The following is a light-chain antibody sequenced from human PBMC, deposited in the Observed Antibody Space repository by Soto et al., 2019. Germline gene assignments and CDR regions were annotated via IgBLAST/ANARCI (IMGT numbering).Light chain of an antibody. J-gene: IGLJ3*02. CDR2: DVS. CDR3: SSYTSSSTV. CDR1: SSDVGGYNY. Sequence: QFVLTQPASVSGSPGQSITISCTGTSSDVGGYNYVSWYQQHPGKAPKLMIYDVSNRPSGVSNRFSGSKSGNTASLTISGLQAEDEADYYCSSYTSSSTVFGGGTKVTVL. V-gene: IGLV2-14*01.